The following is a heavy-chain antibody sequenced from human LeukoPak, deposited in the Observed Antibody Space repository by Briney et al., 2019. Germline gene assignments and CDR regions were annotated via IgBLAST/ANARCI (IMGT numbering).Heavy chain of an antibody. CDR3: ATDQKYTGEFDY. CDR1: GYTLTELS. J-gene: IGHJ4*02. CDR2: FDPEDGET. D-gene: IGHD5-18*01. Sequence: ASVKVSCKVSGYTLTELSMHWVRQAPGKGLEWMGGFDPEDGETIYAQKFQGRVTMTEDTSTDTAYMELSSLRSEDTAVYYCATDQKYTGEFDYWDQGTLVTVSS. V-gene: IGHV1-24*01.